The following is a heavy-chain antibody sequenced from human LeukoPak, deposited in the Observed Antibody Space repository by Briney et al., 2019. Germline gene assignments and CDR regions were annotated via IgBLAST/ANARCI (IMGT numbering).Heavy chain of an antibody. CDR2: ISSSGSTI. J-gene: IGHJ3*02. V-gene: IGHV3-48*04. CDR3: ARDRLTGTHDAFDI. Sequence: GGSLRLSCAASGFTFSSYGMHWVRQAPGKGLEWVSYISSSGSTIYYADSVKGRFTISRDNAKNSLYLQMNSLRAEDTAVYYCARDRLTGTHDAFDIWGQGTMVTVSS. D-gene: IGHD1-20*01. CDR1: GFTFSSYG.